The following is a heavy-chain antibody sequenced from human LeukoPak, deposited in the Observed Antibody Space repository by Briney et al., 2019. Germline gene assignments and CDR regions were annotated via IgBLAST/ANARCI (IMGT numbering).Heavy chain of an antibody. CDR1: GGSISSGYY. J-gene: IGHJ5*02. CDR3: ARRPDDSGDYYNSWFDP. V-gene: IGHV4-31*03. D-gene: IGHD3-22*01. Sequence: SETLSLTCTVSGGSISSGYYWGWIRQHPGKGLEWIGHIYYSGTAYYNPSLKSRVTISVDTSKNQFSLNLSSVTAADTAVYYCARRPDDSGDYYNSWFDPWGQGTLVTVSS. CDR2: IYYSGTA.